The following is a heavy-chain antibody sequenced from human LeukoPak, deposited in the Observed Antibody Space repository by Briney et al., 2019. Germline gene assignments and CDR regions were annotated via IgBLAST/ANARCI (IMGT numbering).Heavy chain of an antibody. D-gene: IGHD3-10*01. CDR1: GYTFTSYA. Sequence: ASVKVSCKASGYTFTSYAIHWVRQAPGQRLEWMGWINAGNGNTKYSQKFQGRVTMTTDTSTSTAYMELRSLRSDDTAVYYCARDQGEVGSYMDVWGKGTMVTVSS. J-gene: IGHJ6*04. V-gene: IGHV1-3*01. CDR3: ARDQGEVGSYMDV. CDR2: INAGNGNT.